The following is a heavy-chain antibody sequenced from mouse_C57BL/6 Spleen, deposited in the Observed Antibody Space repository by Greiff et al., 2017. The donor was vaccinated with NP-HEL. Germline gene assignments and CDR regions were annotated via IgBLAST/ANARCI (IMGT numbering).Heavy chain of an antibody. D-gene: IGHD2-3*01. CDR1: GYAFTNYL. J-gene: IGHJ2*01. CDR3: ARRGGYYYFDY. V-gene: IGHV1-54*01. Sequence: VQRVESGAELVRPGTSVKVSCKASGYAFTNYLIEWVKQRPGQGLEWIGVINPGSGGTNYNEKFKGKATLTADKSSSTAYMQLSSLTSEDSAVYFCARRGGYYYFDYWGQGTTLTVSS. CDR2: INPGSGGT.